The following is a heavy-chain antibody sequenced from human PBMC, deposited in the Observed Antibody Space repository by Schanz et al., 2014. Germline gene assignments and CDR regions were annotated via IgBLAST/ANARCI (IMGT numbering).Heavy chain of an antibody. Sequence: QVQLVQSGAEVKKPGASVKVSCKASGYTFISYGLSWVRQAPGQGLEWMGWISPYNGHTNYAQKFQGRVTMTTDAPTSTAYMELTSLRSEDTAVYYCARDPYSASYFPSPPLYGLDVWGQGTTVTVSS. V-gene: IGHV1-18*04. D-gene: IGHD1-26*01. CDR3: ARDPYSASYFPSPPLYGLDV. CDR1: GYTFISYG. J-gene: IGHJ6*02. CDR2: ISPYNGHT.